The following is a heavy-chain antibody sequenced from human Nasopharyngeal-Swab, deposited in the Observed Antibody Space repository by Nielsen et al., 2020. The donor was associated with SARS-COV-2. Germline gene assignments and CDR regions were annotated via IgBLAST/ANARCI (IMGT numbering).Heavy chain of an antibody. J-gene: IGHJ4*02. D-gene: IGHD2-21*02. CDR3: ARGGDWSFDY. V-gene: IGHV1-46*02. CDR1: GFTFNQYY. CDR2: ITPSGGAT. Sequence: ASVKVSCKASGFTFNQYYMHWVRQAPGQGLEWMGVITPSGGATNYARKFQGRVTMTRDPSTSTVYLDLSSLKSEDTAVYYCARGGDWSFDYWGQGILVTVSS.